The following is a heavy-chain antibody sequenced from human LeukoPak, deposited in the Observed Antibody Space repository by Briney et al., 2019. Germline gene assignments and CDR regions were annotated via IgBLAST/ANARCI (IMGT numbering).Heavy chain of an antibody. J-gene: IGHJ6*02. CDR1: GFTFSTYA. CDR2: ISYDGGDK. D-gene: IGHD1-14*01. Sequence: GGSLRLSCADSGFTFSTYAMHWVRQAPGKGLEWVAVISYDGGDKYYADSVKGRFTISRDNSNNTLYLQMNSLRAAETAVYYCARDHSWTGSWYSYYAMDVWGQGTTVTVSS. V-gene: IGHV3-30*04. CDR3: ARDHSWTGSWYSYYAMDV.